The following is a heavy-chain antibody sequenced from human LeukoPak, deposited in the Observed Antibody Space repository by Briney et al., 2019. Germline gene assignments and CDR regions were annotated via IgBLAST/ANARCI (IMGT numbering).Heavy chain of an antibody. J-gene: IGHJ6*03. V-gene: IGHV3-30*18. D-gene: IGHD6-19*01. CDR2: ISYDGSNK. Sequence: GGSLRLSCAASGFTFSSYGMHWVRQAPGKGLEWVAVISYDGSNKYFADSVKGRFTISRDNSKNTLYLQMNSLRAEDTAVYYCGKDGSRGSGWPTNYYYYYMDVWGKGTTVTVSS. CDR1: GFTFSSYG. CDR3: GKDGSRGSGWPTNYYYYYMDV.